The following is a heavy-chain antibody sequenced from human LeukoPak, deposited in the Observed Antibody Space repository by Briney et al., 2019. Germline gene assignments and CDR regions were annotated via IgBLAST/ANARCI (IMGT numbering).Heavy chain of an antibody. V-gene: IGHV3-30*02. CDR1: GFTFSNYG. J-gene: IGHJ4*02. CDR2: LRYDGINT. CDR3: ARSSGWLKDF. Sequence: GGSLRLSCAASGFTFSNYGMHWVRQAPGKGLEWVALLRYDGINTYYADSVKGRFTISRDSSMNTLYLQMSGLRAEDTAVYYCARSSGWLKDFWGQGTLVTVSS. D-gene: IGHD5-24*01.